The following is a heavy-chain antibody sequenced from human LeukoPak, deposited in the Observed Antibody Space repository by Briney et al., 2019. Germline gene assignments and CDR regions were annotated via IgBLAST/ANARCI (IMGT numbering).Heavy chain of an antibody. V-gene: IGHV1-18*01. CDR1: GYTFTSYG. CDR2: ISAYNGNT. CDR3: ARVRQLLSSPISYGMDV. D-gene: IGHD2-2*01. Sequence: ASVKVSCKASGYTFTSYGISWVRQAPGQGLEWMGWISAYNGNTNYAQKLQGRVTMTTDTSTSTAYMELRSLRSDDTAVYYCARVRQLLSSPISYGMDVWGQGTTVTVSS. J-gene: IGHJ6*02.